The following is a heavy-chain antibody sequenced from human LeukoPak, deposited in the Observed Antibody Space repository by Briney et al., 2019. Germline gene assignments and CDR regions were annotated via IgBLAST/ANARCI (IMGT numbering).Heavy chain of an antibody. J-gene: IGHJ3*02. CDR3: ARDPIAAAAPGAFDI. CDR1: GFTFSFYW. CDR2: IKEDGSEK. Sequence: GGSLRLSCAASGFTFSFYWMSWVRQAPGKGLEWVANIKEDGSEKNYVDSVKGRFTISRDNAKNSLYLQMNSLRAEDTAVYYCARDPIAAAAPGAFDIWGQGTMVTVSS. V-gene: IGHV3-7*01. D-gene: IGHD6-13*01.